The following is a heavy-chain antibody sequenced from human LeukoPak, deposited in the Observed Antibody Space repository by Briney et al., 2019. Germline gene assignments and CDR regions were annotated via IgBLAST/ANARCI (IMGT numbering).Heavy chain of an antibody. CDR2: IYYSGST. CDR3: ARGYDSSGYYFRFDP. Sequence: SETLSLTCTVSGGSISSYYWSWIRQPPGKGLEWIGYIYYSGSTNYNPSLKSRVTISVDTSKNQFSLKLSSVTAADTAVYYCARGYDSSGYYFRFDPWGQGALVTVSS. CDR1: GGSISSYY. D-gene: IGHD3-22*01. V-gene: IGHV4-59*01. J-gene: IGHJ5*02.